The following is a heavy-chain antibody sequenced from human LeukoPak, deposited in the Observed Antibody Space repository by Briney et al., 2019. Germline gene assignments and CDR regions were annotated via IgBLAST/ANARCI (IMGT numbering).Heavy chain of an antibody. CDR1: GFTFNNYR. CDR3: ARLGYSYGYGAFDI. V-gene: IGHV3-21*01. D-gene: IGHD5-18*01. CDR2: ISTTSSYI. Sequence: PGGSLRLSCAASGFTFNNYRMNWVRQAPGKGLEWVSSISTTSSYIYYADSVKGRFTISRDNAKNSLYMQMNSLRAEDTAVYYCARLGYSYGYGAFDIWGQGTMVTVSS. J-gene: IGHJ3*02.